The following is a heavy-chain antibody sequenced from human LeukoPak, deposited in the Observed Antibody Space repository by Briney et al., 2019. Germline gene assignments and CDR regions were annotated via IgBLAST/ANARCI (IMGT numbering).Heavy chain of an antibody. CDR3: ARETNEMFDY. CDR1: GFTFSSYS. D-gene: IGHD5-24*01. CDR2: ISDSGNYI. Sequence: PGGSLRLSCAVSGFTFSSYSMNWVRQAPGKGLEWFSSISDSGNYIYYADSVKGRFTISRDNAKNSLYLQMNSLRAEDTAVYYCARETNEMFDYWGQGTLVTVSS. V-gene: IGHV3-21*01. J-gene: IGHJ4*02.